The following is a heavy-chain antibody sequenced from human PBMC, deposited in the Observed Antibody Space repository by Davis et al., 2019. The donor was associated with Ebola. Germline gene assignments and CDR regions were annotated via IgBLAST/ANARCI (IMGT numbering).Heavy chain of an antibody. CDR1: GYTFTGYA. CDR3: AREVVVVVAANSQYYYGMDV. CDR2: INAGNGNR. D-gene: IGHD2-15*01. Sequence: AASVTVSCKASGYTFTGYAIHWVRQAPGQRLEWLGWINAGNGNRKYSQKFQDRVTITTDTSASTAYMELSSLTSEDTAVYYCAREVVVVVAANSQYYYGMDVWGKGTTVTVSS. J-gene: IGHJ6*04. V-gene: IGHV1-3*01.